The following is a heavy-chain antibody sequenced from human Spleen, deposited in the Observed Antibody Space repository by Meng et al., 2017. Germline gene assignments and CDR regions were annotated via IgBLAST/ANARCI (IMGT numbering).Heavy chain of an antibody. CDR1: GGSISSGSYY. D-gene: IGHD3-22*01. V-gene: IGHV4-61*02. CDR2: VYTSGST. J-gene: IGHJ4*02. CDR3: ARAYYDSSGYSDS. Sequence: LRLSCTVSGGSISSGSYYWSWIRQPAGKGLEWIGRVYTSGSTNYNPSLKSRVTISVDTSKNQFSLKLSSVTAADTAVYYCARAYYDSSGYSDSWGQGTLVTVSS.